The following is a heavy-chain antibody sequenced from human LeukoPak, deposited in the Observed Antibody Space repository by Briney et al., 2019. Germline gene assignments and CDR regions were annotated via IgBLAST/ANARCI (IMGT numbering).Heavy chain of an antibody. CDR2: ISSSGSGGNT. CDR1: GVTLSNYA. V-gene: IGHV3-23*01. Sequence: PGGSLRLSCVASGVTLSNYAMSWARQAPGKGLEWVSGISSSGSGGNTYYADSVKGRFTISRDNSNNTLYLQMNSLRAEDTAVYYCAKTRGGPTSPDDYWGQGTLVTVSS. CDR3: AKTRGGPTSPDDY. D-gene: IGHD2-15*01. J-gene: IGHJ4*02.